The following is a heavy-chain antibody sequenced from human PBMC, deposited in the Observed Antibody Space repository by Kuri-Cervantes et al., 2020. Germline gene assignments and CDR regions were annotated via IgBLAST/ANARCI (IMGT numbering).Heavy chain of an antibody. J-gene: IGHJ4*02. CDR3: ARDSPVDTAMVGFDY. CDR2: ISAYNGNT. D-gene: IGHD5-18*01. CDR1: VYTFTSYA. Sequence: ASVKVSCKASVYTFTSYAMHWVRQAPGQRLEWVGWISAYNGNTNYAQKLQGRVTMTTDTSTSTAYMVLRSLKSDDTAVYYCARDSPVDTAMVGFDYWGQGTLVTVSS. V-gene: IGHV1-18*01.